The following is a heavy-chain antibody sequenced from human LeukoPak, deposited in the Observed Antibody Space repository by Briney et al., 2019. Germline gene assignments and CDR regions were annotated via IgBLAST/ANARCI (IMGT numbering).Heavy chain of an antibody. V-gene: IGHV3-33*08. CDR2: IWDDGSNE. CDR3: ARDHSGTQDY. Sequence: PGGSLRLSCADSGFTCNDHEMNWVRQAPGKGLEWVAVIWDDGSNEYYADSVKGRFTIFRDNRRNTLYLQMNSLRAEDTAVYSCARDHSGTQDYWGQGTLVTVSS. J-gene: IGHJ4*02. CDR1: GFTCNDHE. D-gene: IGHD1-1*01.